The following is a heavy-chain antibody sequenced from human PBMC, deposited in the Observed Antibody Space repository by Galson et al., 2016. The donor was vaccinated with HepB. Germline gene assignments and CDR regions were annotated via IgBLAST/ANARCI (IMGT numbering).Heavy chain of an antibody. CDR2: LYWDDDK. CDR1: GFSLTTSGVG. CDR3: AHRTRGIGFGENNWFDP. D-gene: IGHD3-16*01. V-gene: IGHV2-5*02. J-gene: IGHJ5*02. Sequence: PALVKPTQTLTLTCSFSGFSLTTSGVGVGWIRQPPGKALEWLAFLYWDDDKRYNPSLKGGISITKENSKNQVVLTMTTVDPVDTATYYCAHRTRGIGFGENNWFDPWGPGIKVIVSS.